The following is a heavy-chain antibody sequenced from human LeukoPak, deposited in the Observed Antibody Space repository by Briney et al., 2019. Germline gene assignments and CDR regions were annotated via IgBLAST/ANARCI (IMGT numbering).Heavy chain of an antibody. D-gene: IGHD3-3*01. V-gene: IGHV4-38-2*01. CDR2: IYHSGST. J-gene: IGHJ4*02. CDR3: ARHNIFWSGYYTHNIFDY. Sequence: SETLSLTCAVSGYSISSGYSWGWIRQPPGKGLEWIGSIYHSGSTYYNPSLKSRVTISVDTSKNQFSLKLSSVTAEDTAVYYCARHNIFWSGYYTHNIFDYWGQGTLVTVSS. CDR1: GYSISSGYS.